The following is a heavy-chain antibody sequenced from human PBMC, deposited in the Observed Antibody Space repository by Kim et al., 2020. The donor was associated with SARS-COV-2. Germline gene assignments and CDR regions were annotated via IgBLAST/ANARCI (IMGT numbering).Heavy chain of an antibody. Sequence: GESLKISCKGSGYSFTSYWIGWVRQMPGKGLEWMGIIYPGDSDTRYSPSFQGQVTISADKSISTAYLQWSSLKASDTAMYYCARQNSSSWYGDHSYYYYGMDVWGQGTTVTVSS. CDR2: IYPGDSDT. J-gene: IGHJ6*02. CDR1: GYSFTSYW. D-gene: IGHD6-13*01. CDR3: ARQNSSSWYGDHSYYYYGMDV. V-gene: IGHV5-51*01.